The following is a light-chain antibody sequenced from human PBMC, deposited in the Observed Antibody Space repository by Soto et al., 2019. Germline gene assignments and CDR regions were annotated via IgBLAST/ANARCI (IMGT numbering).Light chain of an antibody. V-gene: IGKV4-1*01. CDR3: QQYCTTPRT. J-gene: IGKJ1*01. Sequence: DIVMTQSPDSLAVSLGERATINCKSSQSVLYSSNNKEYLAWYQQKPGQPPKLLIYWASTRESGVPDRFSGSGSGTDFTLTISTLQAEDVAVYYCQQYCTTPRTFGQGTKVE. CDR1: QSVLYSSNNKEY. CDR2: WAS.